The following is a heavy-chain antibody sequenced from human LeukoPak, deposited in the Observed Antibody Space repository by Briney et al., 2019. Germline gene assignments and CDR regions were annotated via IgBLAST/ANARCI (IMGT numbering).Heavy chain of an antibody. CDR1: GGSISSSSYY. D-gene: IGHD1-26*01. V-gene: IGHV4-39*01. J-gene: IGHJ4*02. CDR2: IYYSGST. Sequence: KPSETLSLTCTVSGGSISSSSYYWGWIRQPPGKGLEWIGSIYYSGSTYYNPSLKSRVTISVDTSKNQFSLKLSSVTAADTAVYYCAGPRGGATPFDYWGQGTLVTVSS. CDR3: AGPRGGATPFDY.